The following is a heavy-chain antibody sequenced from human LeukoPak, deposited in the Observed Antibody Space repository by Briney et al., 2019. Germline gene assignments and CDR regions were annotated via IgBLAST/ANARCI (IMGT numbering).Heavy chain of an antibody. CDR2: IWYDGNNK. CDR1: GFTFKTYN. J-gene: IGHJ5*02. Sequence: SGGSLRLSCATSGFTFKTYNMNWVRQAPGKGLEWVAVIWYDGNNKYYADSVKGRFTISRDNSKNTLFLQMNSLRAEDTAVYYCATDAGHWFDPWGQGTLVTVSS. V-gene: IGHV3-33*08. CDR3: ATDAGHWFDP.